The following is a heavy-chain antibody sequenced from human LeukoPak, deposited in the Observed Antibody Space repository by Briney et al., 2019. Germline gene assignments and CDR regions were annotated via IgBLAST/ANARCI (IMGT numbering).Heavy chain of an antibody. CDR3: ARSQITIFGVVTKIDY. Sequence: ASVKVSCKASGYTFTSYGISWARQAPGQGLEWMGWISAYNGNTNYAQKLQGRVTMTTDTSTSTAYMELRSLRSDDTAVYYCARSQITIFGVVTKIDYWGQGTLVTVSS. V-gene: IGHV1-18*01. D-gene: IGHD3-3*01. CDR1: GYTFTSYG. CDR2: ISAYNGNT. J-gene: IGHJ4*02.